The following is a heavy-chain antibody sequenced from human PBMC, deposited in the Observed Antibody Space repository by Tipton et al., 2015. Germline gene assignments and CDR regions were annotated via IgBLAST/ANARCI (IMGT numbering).Heavy chain of an antibody. D-gene: IGHD2-2*02. CDR3: AGGAYTYNWFDP. J-gene: IGHJ5*02. CDR1: GGSISSYY. Sequence: TLSLTCTVSGGSISSYYWSWVRQPPGKGLEWIGYIYSSGSTNYAPSLESRVTMSIDTSKNQFSLRLTSVNTADTAIYYCAGGAYTYNWFDPWGQGTLVTVSS. CDR2: IYSSGST. V-gene: IGHV4-59*01.